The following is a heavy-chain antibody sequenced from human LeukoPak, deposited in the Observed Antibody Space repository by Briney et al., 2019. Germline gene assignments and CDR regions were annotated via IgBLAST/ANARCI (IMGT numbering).Heavy chain of an antibody. CDR2: IYHSGST. CDR3: ARDFLFGGGGAFDI. J-gene: IGHJ3*02. V-gene: IGHV4-38-2*02. Sequence: SETLSLTCTVSGYSISSGYYWGWIRQPPGKGLEWIGSIYHSGSTDYNPSLKSRVTISIDTSKNQFSLKLSSVTAADTAVYYCARDFLFGGGGAFDIWGQGTMVTVSS. D-gene: IGHD3-16*01. CDR1: GYSISSGYY.